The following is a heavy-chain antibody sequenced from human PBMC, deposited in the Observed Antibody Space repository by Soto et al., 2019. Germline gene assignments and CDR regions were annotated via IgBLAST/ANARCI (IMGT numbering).Heavy chain of an antibody. CDR2: ISSNGGTT. D-gene: IGHD1-7*01. CDR1: GFTFSSYD. CDR3: VILVSGNYDY. J-gene: IGHJ4*02. V-gene: IGHV3-64*01. Sequence: EVQLAESGGGMVQPGGSLRLSCVASGFTFSSYDMHWVRQAPGKGLEYVSSISSNGGTTYYGNSVKGRFTISRDNSKNTLYLQMGSLRAEDMAVYYCVILVSGNYDYWGQGTLVTVSS.